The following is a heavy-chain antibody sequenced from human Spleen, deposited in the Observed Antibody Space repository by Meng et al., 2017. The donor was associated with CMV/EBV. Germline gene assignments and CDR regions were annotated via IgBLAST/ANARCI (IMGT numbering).Heavy chain of an antibody. J-gene: IGHJ4*02. CDR1: VYNIRHHG. D-gene: IGHD1-14*01. CDR2: ITTYNGDT. CDR3: ATDGPTTMEPFKY. Sequence: KTSVYNIRHHGIGWVRQAPGQSLEWMGWITTYNGDTKYGQKVQGRLTMTTDTSTNTVYMDLRSLRSDDTAVYFCATDGPTTMEPFKYWGQGTLVTVSS. V-gene: IGHV1-18*01.